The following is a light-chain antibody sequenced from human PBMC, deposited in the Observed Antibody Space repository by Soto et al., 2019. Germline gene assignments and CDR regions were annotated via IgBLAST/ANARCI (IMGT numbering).Light chain of an antibody. Sequence: EIVLTQSPGTLSLSPGERATLSCRASQSVSSSYLAWYQQKPAQAPRLLIYGASGRATGIPDRFSGSGSGTDFTLTISGLEPEDFAVYYCQQYGSSPPVTFGPGTKVDIK. CDR3: QQYGSSPPVT. J-gene: IGKJ3*01. CDR2: GAS. CDR1: QSVSSSY. V-gene: IGKV3-20*01.